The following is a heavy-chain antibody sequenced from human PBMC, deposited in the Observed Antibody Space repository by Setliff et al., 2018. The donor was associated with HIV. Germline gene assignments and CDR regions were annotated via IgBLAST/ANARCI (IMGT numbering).Heavy chain of an antibody. Sequence: RPGGSLRLSCAASGFTFNTYAMSWVRQAPGKGLEWVSVISSSGNTIFYADSVKGRFTISRDNAKNSLYLQMNSLRAEDTALYYCARDDPSRTCGGGSCYALDYWGQGTLVTVSS. CDR1: GFTFNTYA. CDR2: ISSSGNTI. D-gene: IGHD2-15*01. V-gene: IGHV3-20*04. J-gene: IGHJ4*02. CDR3: ARDDPSRTCGGGSCYALDY.